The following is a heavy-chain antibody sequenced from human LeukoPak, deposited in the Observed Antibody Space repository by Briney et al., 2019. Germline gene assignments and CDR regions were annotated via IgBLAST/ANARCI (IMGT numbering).Heavy chain of an antibody. CDR1: GGSISSSSYY. V-gene: IGHV4-39*07. CDR3: ARDRFLYAFDI. Sequence: PSETLSLTCTVSGGSISSSSYYWGWIRQPPGKGLEWIGSIYYSGSTYYNPSLKSRVTISVDTSKNQFSLKLSSVTAADTAVYYCARDRFLYAFDIWGQGTMVTVSS. CDR2: IYYSGST. D-gene: IGHD3-10*01. J-gene: IGHJ3*02.